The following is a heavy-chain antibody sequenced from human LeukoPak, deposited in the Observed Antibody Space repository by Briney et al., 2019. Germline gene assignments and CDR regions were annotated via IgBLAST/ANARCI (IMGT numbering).Heavy chain of an antibody. CDR2: IYGDGTT. J-gene: IGHJ4*02. D-gene: IGHD3-10*01. Sequence: PGESLKISCKGSGYNFNNYWIGWVRQMPGKGLEWVSLIYGDGTTDYADSVKGRFHISRHDSKNTRYLQMNSLRAEDTAVYYCARGIIYLDYWGQGTLVTVSS. V-gene: IGHV3-53*04. CDR3: ARGIIYLDY. CDR1: GYNFNNYW.